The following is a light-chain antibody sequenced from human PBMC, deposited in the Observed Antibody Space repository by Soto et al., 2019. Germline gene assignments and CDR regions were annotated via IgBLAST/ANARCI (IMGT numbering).Light chain of an antibody. Sequence: DIALTQFPVPLSVSSGEKGTLSCRASQSVSSSSLAWYQQNPGQAPRLLIYEASSRATGIPDRFSGSGSGTDFTLTISRLEPEDFAVYYCQQYRTFGQGTKV. CDR1: QSVSSSS. CDR2: EAS. J-gene: IGKJ1*01. CDR3: QQYRT. V-gene: IGKV3-20*01.